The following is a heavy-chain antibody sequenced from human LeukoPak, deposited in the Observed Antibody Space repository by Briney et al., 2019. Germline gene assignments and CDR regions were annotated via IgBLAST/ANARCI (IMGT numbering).Heavy chain of an antibody. CDR1: GGSISSYY. Sequence: SETLSLTCTVSGGSISSYYWSWIRQPPGKGLEWIGYINYSGSTNYNPSLKSRVTISVDTSKNQFSLKLSSVTAADTAVYYCARGYCSSTSCYDYWGQGTLVTVSS. V-gene: IGHV4-59*01. CDR2: INYSGST. J-gene: IGHJ4*02. D-gene: IGHD2-2*01. CDR3: ARGYCSSTSCYDY.